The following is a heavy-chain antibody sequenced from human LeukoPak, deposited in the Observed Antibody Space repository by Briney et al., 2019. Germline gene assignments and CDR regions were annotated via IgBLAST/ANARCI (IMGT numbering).Heavy chain of an antibody. V-gene: IGHV3-43*01. CDR3: ARGPNRWWVVSRNWGMDV. CDR1: GLSIGDNS. Sequence: PGGSLRLSCAASGLSIGDNSMHWVRQAPGKGLEWVSLISWDESTTYHSDSVKGRFTVSRDSSKNSLHLQMNSLRTEDTALYYCARGPNRWWVVSRNWGMDVWGQGTTVSVSS. CDR2: ISWDESTT. D-gene: IGHD2-15*01. J-gene: IGHJ6*02.